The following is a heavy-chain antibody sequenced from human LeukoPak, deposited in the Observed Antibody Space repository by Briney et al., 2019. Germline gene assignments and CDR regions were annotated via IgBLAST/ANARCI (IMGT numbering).Heavy chain of an antibody. Sequence: GRSLRLSCAASGFTFSSYWMSWVRQAPGKGLEWVANIKQDGSEKYYVDSVKGRFTISRDNAKNSLYLQMNSLRAEDTAVYYCAREYYYDSSGYYIWGQGTLVTVSS. D-gene: IGHD3-22*01. CDR2: IKQDGSEK. CDR3: AREYYYDSSGYYI. CDR1: GFTFSSYW. V-gene: IGHV3-7*01. J-gene: IGHJ4*02.